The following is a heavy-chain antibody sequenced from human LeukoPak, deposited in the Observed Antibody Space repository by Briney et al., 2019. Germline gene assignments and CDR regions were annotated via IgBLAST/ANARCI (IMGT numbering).Heavy chain of an antibody. V-gene: IGHV4-59*01. CDR1: GGSISYSY. CDR3: ARGDYGVDH. Sequence: SETLSLTCTVSGGSISYSYWTWLRQPPGKGLEWIGYIYYIGTTNYNPSLKSRVTISLDTSKNQFSLKLRSVTAADTAVYYCARGDYGVDHWGQGTLVTVSS. J-gene: IGHJ4*02. D-gene: IGHD4-17*01. CDR2: IYYIGTT.